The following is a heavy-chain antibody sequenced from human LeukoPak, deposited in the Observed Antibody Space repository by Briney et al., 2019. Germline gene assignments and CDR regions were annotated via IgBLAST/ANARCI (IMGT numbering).Heavy chain of an antibody. CDR1: GFTFSNYN. J-gene: IGHJ4*02. D-gene: IGHD6-19*01. Sequence: GGSLRLSCAASGFTFSNYNKFWARQALGKGLEWVSYITSSSNTVHYADSVKGRFTLSRDNAKSSLYLQMNSLRAEDTAIYYCARLLSGWYLADYWGQGTLVTVSS. CDR3: ARLLSGWYLADY. V-gene: IGHV3-48*01. CDR2: ITSSSNTV.